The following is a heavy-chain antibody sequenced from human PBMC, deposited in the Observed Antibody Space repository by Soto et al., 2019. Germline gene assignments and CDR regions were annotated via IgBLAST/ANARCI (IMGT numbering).Heavy chain of an antibody. V-gene: IGHV4-59*08. D-gene: IGHD4-4*01. CDR2: IYYSGST. Sequence: PSETLSLTCTVSGGSIGSYYWSWVRQPPGKGLEWIGYIYYSGSTNYNPSLKSRVTISVDTSKNQFSLKLSSVTAADTAVYYCARSDYSNYTYYYYYMEVWGKGTTVTV. CDR3: ARSDYSNYTYYYYYMEV. J-gene: IGHJ6*03. CDR1: GGSIGSYY.